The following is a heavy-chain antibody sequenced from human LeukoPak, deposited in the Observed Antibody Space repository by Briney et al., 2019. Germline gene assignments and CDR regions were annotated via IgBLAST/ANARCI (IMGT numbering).Heavy chain of an antibody. V-gene: IGHV3-7*01. D-gene: IGHD6-19*01. Sequence: HPGGSLRLSCAASGFTFSSYAMSWVRQAPGKGLEWVANINQDGGETYFLDSVKGRFTISRDNAKNSLYLQMNSLRVEDSAFYFCARLESSGWFRFDSWGQGSLVSVSS. CDR3: ARLESSGWFRFDS. J-gene: IGHJ4*02. CDR1: GFTFSSYA. CDR2: INQDGGET.